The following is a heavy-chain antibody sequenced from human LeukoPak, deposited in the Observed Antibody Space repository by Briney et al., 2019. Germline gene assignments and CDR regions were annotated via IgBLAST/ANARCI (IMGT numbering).Heavy chain of an antibody. CDR1: GGTFSSYT. CDR2: IIPILGIA. D-gene: IGHD3-3*01. V-gene: IGHV1-69*02. J-gene: IGHJ4*02. Sequence: SVKVSCKASGGTFSSYTISWVRQAPGQGLEWMGRIIPILGIADYAQKFQGRVTITADKSTSTAYMELSSLRSEDTAVYYCVLRFLEWLFPGWWGQGTLVTVSS. CDR3: VLRFLEWLFPGW.